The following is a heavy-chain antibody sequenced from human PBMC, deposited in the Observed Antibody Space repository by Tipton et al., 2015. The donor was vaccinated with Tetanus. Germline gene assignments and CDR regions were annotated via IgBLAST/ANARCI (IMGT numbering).Heavy chain of an antibody. CDR3: ARHLYGYWFDP. CDR1: GGSISDKKYY. D-gene: IGHD3-10*01. V-gene: IGHV4-39*02. J-gene: IGHJ5*02. CDR2: IYFEGST. Sequence: TLSLTCTVSGGSISDKKYYWGWIRQPPGKGLEWIASIYFEGSTYYSPSLESRVSIAVDTSQNVFSLKLTSASDADTAVYYCARHLYGYWFDPWGQGILVTVSS.